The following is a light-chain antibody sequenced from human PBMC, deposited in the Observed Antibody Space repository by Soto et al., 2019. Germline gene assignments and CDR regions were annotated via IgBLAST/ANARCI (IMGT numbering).Light chain of an antibody. CDR3: QQTSSFPLT. V-gene: IGKV1-12*01. J-gene: IGKJ4*01. Sequence: DIQMTQSPSSVSASVGDRVTITCRASPGITSWLAWYQQKPGRAPKLLIYATCSLQSGVPSRFRGSGSGRDFTLTISSLQPEDFATYFCQQTSSFPLTLGGGTKVEIK. CDR2: ATC. CDR1: PGITSW.